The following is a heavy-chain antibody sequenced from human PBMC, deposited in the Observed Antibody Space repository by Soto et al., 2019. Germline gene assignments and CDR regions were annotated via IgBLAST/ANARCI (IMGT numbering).Heavy chain of an antibody. V-gene: IGHV3-30*18. J-gene: IGHJ2*01. Sequence: QVQLVESGGGVVQPGRSLRLSCAASGFTFSSHGMHWVRQAPGKGLEWVAVVSYDGGSKYYADSVEGRFTASRDNSKNMLYLEMNSLRTDDTAVYSCAKIYCGGGSCYWFFDLWGRGTLVTVSS. D-gene: IGHD2-15*01. CDR3: AKIYCGGGSCYWFFDL. CDR1: GFTFSSHG. CDR2: VSYDGGSK.